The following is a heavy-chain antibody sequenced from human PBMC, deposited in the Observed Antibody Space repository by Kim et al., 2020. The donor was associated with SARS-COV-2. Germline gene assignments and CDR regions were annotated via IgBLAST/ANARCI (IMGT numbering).Heavy chain of an antibody. CDR3: ARGSGGFNYFDY. D-gene: IGHD2-15*01. J-gene: IGHJ4*02. V-gene: IGHV1-69*04. Sequence: NYAQKFQGRVTITADKSTSTAYMELSSLRSEDTAVYYCARGSGGFNYFDYWGQGTLVTVSS.